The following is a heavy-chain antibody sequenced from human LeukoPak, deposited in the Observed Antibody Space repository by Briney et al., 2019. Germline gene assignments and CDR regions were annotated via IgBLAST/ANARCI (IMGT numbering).Heavy chain of an antibody. D-gene: IGHD3-22*01. CDR2: IYTSGST. Sequence: PSETLSLTCTVSGGSISSYYWSWIRQPAGKELEWIGRIYTSGSTNYNPSLKSRVTMSVDTSKNQFSLKLSSVTAADTAVYYCARERDYYYDSSGYYGPRWFDPWGQGTLVTVSS. CDR3: ARERDYYYDSSGYYGPRWFDP. V-gene: IGHV4-4*07. CDR1: GGSISSYY. J-gene: IGHJ5*02.